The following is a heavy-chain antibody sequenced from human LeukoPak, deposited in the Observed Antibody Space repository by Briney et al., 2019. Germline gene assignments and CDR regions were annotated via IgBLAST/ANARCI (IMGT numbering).Heavy chain of an antibody. CDR1: GYTFTGYY. J-gene: IGHJ6*02. CDR3: ARGGGTSRLLWFGEQIYYYYGMDV. CDR2: INPNSGGT. V-gene: IGHV1-2*02. Sequence: ASVKVSCKASGYTFTGYYMRWVRQAPGQGLEWMGWINPNSGGTNYAQKFQGRVTMTRDTSISTAYMELSRLRSDDTAVYYCARGGGTSRLLWFGEQIYYYYGMDVWGQGTTVTVSS. D-gene: IGHD3-10*01.